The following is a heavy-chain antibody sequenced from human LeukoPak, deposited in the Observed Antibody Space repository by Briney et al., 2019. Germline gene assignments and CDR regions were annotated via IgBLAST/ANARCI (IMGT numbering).Heavy chain of an antibody. V-gene: IGHV1-18*01. Sequence: ASVKVSCKASGYTFTSYGISWVRQAPGQGLEWMGWISAYNGNTNYAQKLQGRVTMTTDTSTSTAYMELRSLRSADTAVYYCARPRYDFWSGYYQYYFDYWGQGTLVTVSS. J-gene: IGHJ4*02. CDR2: ISAYNGNT. D-gene: IGHD3-3*01. CDR3: ARPRYDFWSGYYQYYFDY. CDR1: GYTFTSYG.